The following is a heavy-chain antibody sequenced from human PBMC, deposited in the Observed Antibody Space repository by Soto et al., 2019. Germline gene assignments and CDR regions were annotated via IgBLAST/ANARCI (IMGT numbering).Heavy chain of an antibody. Sequence: QVQLVESGGGVVQPGRSLRLSCAASGFTFSSYGMHWVRQAPGKGLEWVAVIWYDGSNKYYADSVKGRFTISRDNSKNTLYLQMNSLRAEDTAVYYCARDLFPYCGGDCYCPYYFDYWGQGTLVTVSS. CDR2: IWYDGSNK. CDR1: GFTFSSYG. CDR3: ARDLFPYCGGDCYCPYYFDY. D-gene: IGHD2-21*02. J-gene: IGHJ4*02. V-gene: IGHV3-33*01.